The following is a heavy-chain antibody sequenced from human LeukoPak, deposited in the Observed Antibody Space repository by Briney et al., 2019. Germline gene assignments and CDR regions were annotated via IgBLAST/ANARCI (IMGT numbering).Heavy chain of an antibody. J-gene: IGHJ4*02. Sequence: SETLSLTCTVSGYSISSGYYWSWIRQPAGKGLEWIGRIYTSGSTNYNPSLKSRVTMSVDTSKNQFSLKLSSVTAADTAVYYCASGGGWYFDYWGQGTLVTVSS. D-gene: IGHD2-15*01. CDR1: GYSISSGYY. CDR2: IYTSGST. CDR3: ASGGGWYFDY. V-gene: IGHV4-4*07.